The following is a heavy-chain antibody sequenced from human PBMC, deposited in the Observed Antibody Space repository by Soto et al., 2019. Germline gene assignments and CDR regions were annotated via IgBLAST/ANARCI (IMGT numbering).Heavy chain of an antibody. CDR2: IYYSGTT. V-gene: IGHV4-28*01. CDR3: ARREIQGPIDY. CDR1: GYSISSSNW. Sequence: QVQLQESGPGLVKPSDTLSLTCAVSGYSISSSNWWGWIRQPPGKGLEWIGYIYYSGTTYYNPSLNSRFPLSVDTSKNQFSLKLTSVTAVDTAVYYCARREIQGPIDYWGQGTLVTVSS. J-gene: IGHJ4*02. D-gene: IGHD1-26*01.